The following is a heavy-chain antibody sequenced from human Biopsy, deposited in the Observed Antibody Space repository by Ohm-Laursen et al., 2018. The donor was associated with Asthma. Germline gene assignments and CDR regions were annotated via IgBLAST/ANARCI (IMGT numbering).Heavy chain of an antibody. CDR1: GFTFSSYG. CDR2: ISYDGSNK. Sequence: SLRLSCAASGFTFSSYGMHWVRQAPGKGLEWVAVISYDGSNKYYADSVKGRFTISRDNSKNTLYLQMNSLRAEDTAVYYCAKESRRDGYNRRNYYFDYWGQGTLVTVSS. D-gene: IGHD5-24*01. CDR3: AKESRRDGYNRRNYYFDY. J-gene: IGHJ4*02. V-gene: IGHV3-30*18.